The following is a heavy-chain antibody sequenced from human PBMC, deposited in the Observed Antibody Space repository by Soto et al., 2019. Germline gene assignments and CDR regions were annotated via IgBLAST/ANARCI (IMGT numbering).Heavy chain of an antibody. D-gene: IGHD1-26*01. CDR2: INTDGSST. Sequence: EVPLVESGGGLVQPGGSLRLSCAASGLTFSSYWMHWVRQAPGKGLVWVSRINTDGSSTTYADSVKGRFTISRDNNKNTLYLQRNSLRVEDTAVYCCARASGRNLHFGYWGQGSLVTVSS. J-gene: IGHJ4*02. CDR3: ARASGRNLHFGY. CDR1: GLTFSSYW. V-gene: IGHV3-74*01.